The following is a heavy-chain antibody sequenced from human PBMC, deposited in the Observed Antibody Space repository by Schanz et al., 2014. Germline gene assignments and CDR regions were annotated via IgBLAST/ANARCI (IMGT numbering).Heavy chain of an antibody. CDR1: GFTFDPYA. J-gene: IGHJ4*02. Sequence: QVQLVESGGGVVQPGGSLRLSCAASGFTFDPYAMHWLRQSPGKGLEWVAVLSSDESRKFYADSEKGRFTISRDNSKDTLYLQMSGLTPEDTDVYYCARGPIPIQGVPMDFWGQGTLVTVSS. CDR2: LSSDESRK. CDR3: ARGPIPIQGVPMDF. V-gene: IGHV3-30-3*01. D-gene: IGHD3-10*01.